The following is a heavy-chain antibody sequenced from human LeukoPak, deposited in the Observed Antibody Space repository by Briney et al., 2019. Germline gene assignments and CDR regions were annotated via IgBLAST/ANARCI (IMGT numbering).Heavy chain of an antibody. Sequence: GASVKVSCKASGYTFTGYSMHWVRQAPGQGLEWMGWINPNSGGTNYAQKFQGRVTMTRDTSISTAYMELSRLTSDDTAVYYCARFMVRGLISFVHWGQGTLVTVSS. J-gene: IGHJ4*02. CDR1: GYTFTGYS. CDR2: INPNSGGT. V-gene: IGHV1-2*02. D-gene: IGHD3-10*01. CDR3: ARFMVRGLISFVH.